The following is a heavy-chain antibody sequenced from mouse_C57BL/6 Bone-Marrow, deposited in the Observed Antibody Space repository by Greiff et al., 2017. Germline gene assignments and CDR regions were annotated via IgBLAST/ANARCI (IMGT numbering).Heavy chain of an antibody. CDR2: IDPSDSYT. D-gene: IGHD2-5*01. V-gene: IGHV1-69*01. CDR1: GYTFTSYW. J-gene: IGHJ2*01. Sequence: QVQLQQPGAELVMPGASVKLSCKASGYTFTSYWMHWVKQRPGQGLEWIGEIDPSDSYTNYNQKFKGKSTLTVDKSSSTAYMQLSSLTSEDSAVXYCARSYSNYFDDWGQGTTLTVSS. CDR3: ARSYSNYFDD.